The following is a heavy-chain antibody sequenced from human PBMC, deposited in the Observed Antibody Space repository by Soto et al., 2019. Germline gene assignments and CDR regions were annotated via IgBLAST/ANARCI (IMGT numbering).Heavy chain of an antibody. D-gene: IGHD3-9*01. J-gene: IGHJ4*02. CDR2: IDPSDSYT. CDR1: GYSFTSYW. CDR3: ARLEYFDWVTSDY. Sequence: GETLKISCKGSGYSFTSYWISWVRQMPGKGLEWMGRIDPSDSYTNYSPSFQGHVTISADKSISTAYLQWSSLKASDTAMYYCARLEYFDWVTSDYWGQGTLVTVSS. V-gene: IGHV5-10-1*01.